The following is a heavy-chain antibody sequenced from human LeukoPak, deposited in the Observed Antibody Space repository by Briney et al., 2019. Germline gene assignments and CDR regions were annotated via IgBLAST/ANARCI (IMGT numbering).Heavy chain of an antibody. Sequence: SETLSLTCAVYGGSFSGYYWSWIRQPPGKGLEWIGEINHSGSTNYNPSLKSRVTISVDTSKNQFSLKLSSVTAADTAVYYCARVTSDDYDFWSGYYHNWFDPWGQGTLVTVSS. V-gene: IGHV4-34*01. J-gene: IGHJ5*02. CDR1: GGSFSGYY. D-gene: IGHD3-3*01. CDR3: ARVTSDDYDFWSGYYHNWFDP. CDR2: INHSGST.